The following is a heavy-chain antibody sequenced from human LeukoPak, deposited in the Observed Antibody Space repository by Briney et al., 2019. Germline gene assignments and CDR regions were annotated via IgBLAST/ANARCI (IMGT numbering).Heavy chain of an antibody. D-gene: IGHD6-19*01. V-gene: IGHV4-38-2*02. J-gene: IGHJ4*02. CDR3: ARAQGAVAIDY. Sequence: SETLSLTCTVSGYSISNGYYWGWIRQPPGKGLEWIGEINHGGSANHNPSLKSRLTISVDTSKNQFSLKLSAVTAADTAVYYCARAQGAVAIDYWSQGALVTVSS. CDR1: GYSISNGYY. CDR2: INHGGSA.